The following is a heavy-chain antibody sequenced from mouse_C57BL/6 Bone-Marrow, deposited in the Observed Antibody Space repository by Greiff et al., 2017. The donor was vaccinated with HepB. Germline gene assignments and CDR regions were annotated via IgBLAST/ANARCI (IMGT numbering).Heavy chain of an antibody. J-gene: IGHJ4*01. CDR2: IYPRSGNT. CDR1: GYTFTSYG. D-gene: IGHD1-1*01. V-gene: IGHV1-81*01. CDR3: ARDHYYGSSLYAMDY. Sequence: VQRVESGAELARPGASVKLSCKASGYTFTSYGISWVKQRTGQGLEWIGEIYPRSGNTYYNEKFKGKATLTADKSSSTAYMELRSLTSEDSAVYFCARDHYYGSSLYAMDYWGQGTSVTVSS.